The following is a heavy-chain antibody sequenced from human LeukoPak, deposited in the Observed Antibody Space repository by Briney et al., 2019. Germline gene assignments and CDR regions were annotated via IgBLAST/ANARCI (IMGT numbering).Heavy chain of an antibody. CDR1: GGSFSGYY. D-gene: IGHD3-10*01. CDR2: ISGSGGST. V-gene: IGHV3-23*01. J-gene: IGHJ4*02. Sequence: ETLSLTCAVYGGSFSGYYWSWVRQAPGKGLEWVSAISGSGGSTYYADSVKGRFTISRDNSKNTLYLQMNSLRAEDTAVYYCAKDQGLLWFGELFGYFDCWGQGTLVTVSS. CDR3: AKDQGLLWFGELFGYFDC.